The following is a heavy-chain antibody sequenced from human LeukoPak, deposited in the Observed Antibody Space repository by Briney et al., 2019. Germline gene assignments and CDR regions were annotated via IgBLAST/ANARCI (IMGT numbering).Heavy chain of an antibody. D-gene: IGHD3-9*01. Sequence: GGSLRLSCTASGLTFGDYAMSWVRQAPGKGLEWVGFIRSKAYGGTTEYAASVKGRFTISRDDSKSIAYLQMNSLKTEDTAVYYCTSSYYDILTRYYNFDYWGQGTLVTVSS. J-gene: IGHJ4*02. V-gene: IGHV3-49*04. CDR2: IRSKAYGGTT. CDR1: GLTFGDYA. CDR3: TSSYYDILTRYYNFDY.